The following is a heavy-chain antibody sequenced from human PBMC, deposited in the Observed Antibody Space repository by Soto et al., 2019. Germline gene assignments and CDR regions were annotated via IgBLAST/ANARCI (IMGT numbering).Heavy chain of an antibody. Sequence: SETLSLTCTVSGGSISSYYWSWIRQPAGKGLEWIGRIYTSGSTNYNPSLKSRVTMSVDTSKNQFSLKLSSVTAADTAVYYCARPAPRAVAVYYFDYWGQGTLVTISS. V-gene: IGHV4-4*07. D-gene: IGHD6-19*01. CDR2: IYTSGST. J-gene: IGHJ4*02. CDR1: GGSISSYY. CDR3: ARPAPRAVAVYYFDY.